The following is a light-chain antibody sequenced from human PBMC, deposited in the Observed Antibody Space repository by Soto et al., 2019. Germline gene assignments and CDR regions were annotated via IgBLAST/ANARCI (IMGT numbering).Light chain of an antibody. CDR1: QSISSY. CDR2: AAS. V-gene: IGKV1-39*01. J-gene: IGKJ1*01. CDR3: QQSYSNLWT. Sequence: DIQMTQSPSSLSASVGDRVTITCRASQSISSYLNWYQQKPGKAPKLLIYAASSLQSGVPSRFSGSGSGTDFTLTISSLQPEDFATYYCQQSYSNLWTFGQGTTV.